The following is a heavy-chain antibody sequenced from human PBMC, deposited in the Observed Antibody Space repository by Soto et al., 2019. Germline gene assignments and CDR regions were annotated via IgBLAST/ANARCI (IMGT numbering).Heavy chain of an antibody. D-gene: IGHD1-26*01. CDR2: IKQDGTEK. Sequence: GGSLRLSCAASGFTFSTYWMSWVRRTPGKGLEWVANIKQDGTEKYYVDSVRGRLTVSRGNAKSSLYLQMNSLRVEDTAVYYCTTSPHRDSERVFVWGQGTTVTVSS. CDR3: TTSPHRDSERVFV. CDR1: GFTFSTYW. V-gene: IGHV3-7*01. J-gene: IGHJ6*02.